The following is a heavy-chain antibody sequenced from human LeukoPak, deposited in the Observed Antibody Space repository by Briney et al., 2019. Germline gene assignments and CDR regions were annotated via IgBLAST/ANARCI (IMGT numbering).Heavy chain of an antibody. D-gene: IGHD2-2*01. CDR2: LHADSGMT. J-gene: IGHJ4*02. V-gene: IGHV3-23*01. Sequence: GGSLRLSCLTSGLTFSTNAMSWVRQAPGKGLEWVSGLHADSGMTYYADSVKGRFTISRDNSKNTLYFQMNSLRAEDTAVYYCVKDFLHGPHIEPVGSVGPFDYWGQGTLVTVSS. CDR1: GLTFSTNA. CDR3: VKDFLHGPHIEPVGSVGPFDY.